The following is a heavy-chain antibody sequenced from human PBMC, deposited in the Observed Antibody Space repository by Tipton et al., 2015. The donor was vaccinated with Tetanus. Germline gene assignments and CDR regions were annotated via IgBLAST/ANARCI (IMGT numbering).Heavy chain of an antibody. Sequence: QLVQSGAEVKKPGASVKVSCKASGYTFTSYGISWVRQAPGQGLEWMGWISAYNGNTNYAQKLQGRVTMTTDTSTSTAYMELRSLRSDDTAVYYCARVHYDFWSGPANDGMDVWGQGTTVTVSS. V-gene: IGHV1-18*01. CDR3: ARVHYDFWSGPANDGMDV. J-gene: IGHJ6*02. CDR1: GYTFTSYG. D-gene: IGHD3-3*01. CDR2: ISAYNGNT.